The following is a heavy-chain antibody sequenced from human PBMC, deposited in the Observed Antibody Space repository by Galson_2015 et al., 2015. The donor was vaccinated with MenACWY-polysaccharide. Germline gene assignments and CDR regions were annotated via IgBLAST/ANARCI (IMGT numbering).Heavy chain of an antibody. J-gene: IGHJ6*02. V-gene: IGHV4-4*07. CDR2: VYASGST. CDR1: GASISNYY. D-gene: IGHD6-19*01. CDR3: ARVRGGQWPRYSMDV. Sequence: SETLSLTCPVSGASISNYYWTWIRQPAGEGLEWIGRVYASGSTNSNPSLKSRLTMSVDTSKNQLSLGLSSVTAADTAIYYCARVRGGQWPRYSMDVWGQGTTVTVSS.